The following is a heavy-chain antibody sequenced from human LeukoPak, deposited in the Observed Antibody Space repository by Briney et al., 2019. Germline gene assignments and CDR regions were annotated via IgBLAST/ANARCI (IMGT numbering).Heavy chain of an antibody. D-gene: IGHD3-10*01. J-gene: IGHJ5*02. CDR1: GIIFSSYS. CDR3: ARGLTYYYGSGSYSWFDP. CDR2: ISSSGSTI. Sequence: GGSLRLSCAVSGIIFSSYSMNWVRQAPGKGLEWVSYISSSGSTIYYADSVKGRFTISRDNSKNTLYLQMNSLRAEDTAVYYCARGLTYYYGSGSYSWFDPWGQGTLVTVSS. V-gene: IGHV3-48*01.